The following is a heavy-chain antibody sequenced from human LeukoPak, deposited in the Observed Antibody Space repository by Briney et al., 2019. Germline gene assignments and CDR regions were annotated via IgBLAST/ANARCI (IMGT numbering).Heavy chain of an antibody. J-gene: IGHJ4*02. V-gene: IGHV4-59*01. Sequence: SETLSLTCTVSGGSISSYYWSWIRQPPGKGLEWIGYIYYSGSTNYNPSLKSRVTISVDTSKNQFSLELSSVTAADTAVYYCARERFVYSYGYWTIDYWGQGTLVTVSS. CDR3: ARERFVYSYGYWTIDY. D-gene: IGHD5-18*01. CDR1: GGSISSYY. CDR2: IYYSGST.